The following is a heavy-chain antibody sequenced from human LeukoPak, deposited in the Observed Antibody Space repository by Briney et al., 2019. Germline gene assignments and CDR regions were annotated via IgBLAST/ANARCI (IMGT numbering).Heavy chain of an antibody. CDR1: GYSFTSYG. V-gene: IGHV1-18*01. Sequence: ASVKVSCKASGYSFTSYGISWVRQAPGQGLEWMGWISAYNSNTNYAQNLQGRVTMTTNTSTSTVYLDLRSLRSDDTAVYYCARAAGGGYFDFWGQGTLVTVSS. CDR3: ARAAGGGYFDF. CDR2: ISAYNSNT. J-gene: IGHJ4*02. D-gene: IGHD6-13*01.